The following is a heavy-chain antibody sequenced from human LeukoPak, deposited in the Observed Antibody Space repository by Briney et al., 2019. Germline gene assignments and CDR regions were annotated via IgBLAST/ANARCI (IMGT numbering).Heavy chain of an antibody. CDR2: ISGSGGST. J-gene: IGHJ4*02. D-gene: IGHD3-22*01. Sequence: GSLRLSCAASGFTFSSYAMSWVRQAPGKGLEWVSAISGSGGSTYCADSVKGRFTISRDNSKNTLYLQMNSLRAEDTAVYYCAKDRRDSSGYYYFDYWGQGTLVTVSS. V-gene: IGHV3-23*01. CDR1: GFTFSSYA. CDR3: AKDRRDSSGYYYFDY.